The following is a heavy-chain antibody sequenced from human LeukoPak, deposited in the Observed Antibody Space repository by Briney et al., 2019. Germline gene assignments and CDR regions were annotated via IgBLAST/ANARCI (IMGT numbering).Heavy chain of an antibody. CDR1: GYTFTGYY. V-gene: IGHV1-2*02. CDR3: ARGLSKGRPEDWFDP. Sequence: ASVKVSCMASGYTFTGYYMHWVRQAPGQGLEWMGWINPNSGGTNYAQKFQGRVTMTRDTSISTAYMELSRLRPDDTAVYYCARGLSKGRPEDWFDPWGQGTLVTVSS. J-gene: IGHJ5*02. CDR2: INPNSGGT. D-gene: IGHD5/OR15-5a*01.